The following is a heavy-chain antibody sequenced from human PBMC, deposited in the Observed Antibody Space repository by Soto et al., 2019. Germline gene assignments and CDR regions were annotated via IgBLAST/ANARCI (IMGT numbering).Heavy chain of an antibody. CDR3: AKEAGGRPYSSSSFDY. V-gene: IGHV3-23*01. D-gene: IGHD6-6*01. CDR2: ISGSGGST. J-gene: IGHJ4*02. Sequence: EVQLLESGGGLAQPGGSLRLSCAASGFTFSSYAMSWVRQAPGKGLEWVSAISGSGGSTYYADSVKGRFTISRDNSKNTVDLQMNSLRAEDTAVYYCAKEAGGRPYSSSSFDYWGQGTLVTVSS. CDR1: GFTFSSYA.